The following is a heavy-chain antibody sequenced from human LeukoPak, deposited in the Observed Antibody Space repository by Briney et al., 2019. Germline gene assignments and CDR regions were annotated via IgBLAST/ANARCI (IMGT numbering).Heavy chain of an antibody. D-gene: IGHD4-17*01. Sequence: PGGSLRLSCAASGFTFSSYSMNWVRQAPGKGLEWVSYISSSSSYIYYADSVKGRLTISRDNAKNSLYLQMNSLRAEDTAVYYCARGHGDPYYYYYYYMDVWGKGTTVTVSS. CDR2: ISSSSSYI. CDR3: ARGHGDPYYYYYYYMDV. V-gene: IGHV3-21*05. J-gene: IGHJ6*03. CDR1: GFTFSSYS.